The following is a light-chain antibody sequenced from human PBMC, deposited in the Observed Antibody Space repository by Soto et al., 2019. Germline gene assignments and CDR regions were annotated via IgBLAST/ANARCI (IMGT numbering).Light chain of an antibody. CDR3: QHYDYLPPLS. CDR2: DAS. Sequence: DIQMTQSPSSLSASVGDRVTITCQASQDIRNYLNWYQQKPGKAPNLLIYDASNLRAGVPSRFSGIGSGTEFTFATSSLQPEDSAQYYCQHYDYLPPLSFGGGTKVEIK. V-gene: IGKV1-33*01. J-gene: IGKJ4*01. CDR1: QDIRNY.